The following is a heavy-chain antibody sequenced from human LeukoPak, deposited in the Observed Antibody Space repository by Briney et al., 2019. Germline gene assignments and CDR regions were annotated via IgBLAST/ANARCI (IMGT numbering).Heavy chain of an antibody. CDR1: GFSLSTSGVG. J-gene: IGHJ4*02. Sequence: SGPTLVNPTQTLTLTCTFSGFSLSTSGVGVGWIRQPPGKALERLALIYWNDDKRYSPSLKSRLTITKDTSKNQVVLTMTNMDPVDTATYYCAHRSYYDFWSGSTYFDYWGQGTLVTVSS. D-gene: IGHD3-3*01. V-gene: IGHV2-5*01. CDR2: IYWNDDK. CDR3: AHRSYYDFWSGSTYFDY.